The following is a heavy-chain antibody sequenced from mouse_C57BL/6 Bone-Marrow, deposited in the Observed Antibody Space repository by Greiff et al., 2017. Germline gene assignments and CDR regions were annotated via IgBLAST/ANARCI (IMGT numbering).Heavy chain of an antibody. CDR3: ARWGTTGVATDYFDV. CDR1: GYTFTSYW. Sequence: QVQLQQPGAELVKPGASVKMSCKASGYTFTSYWITWVKQRPGQGLEWIGDIYPGSGSTNYNEKFKSKATLTVDTSSSTAYMQLSSLTSEDSAVYYGARWGTTGVATDYFDVWGTGTTVTVSS. CDR2: IYPGSGST. D-gene: IGHD1-1*01. J-gene: IGHJ1*03. V-gene: IGHV1-55*01.